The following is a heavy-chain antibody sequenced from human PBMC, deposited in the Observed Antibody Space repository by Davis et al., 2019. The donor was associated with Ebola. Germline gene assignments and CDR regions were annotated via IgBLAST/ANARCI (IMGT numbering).Heavy chain of an antibody. D-gene: IGHD2-15*01. CDR3: TREFGGSCDY. Sequence: GESLKISCAASGFTFSDHYVDWVRQAPGKGLEWVGRTRKKANSYTTEYAASVKGRFTISRDDSKSIAYLQMNSLKTEDTAVYYCTREFGGSCDYWGQGTLVTVSS. V-gene: IGHV3-72*01. CDR1: GFTFSDHY. CDR2: TRKKANSYTT. J-gene: IGHJ4*02.